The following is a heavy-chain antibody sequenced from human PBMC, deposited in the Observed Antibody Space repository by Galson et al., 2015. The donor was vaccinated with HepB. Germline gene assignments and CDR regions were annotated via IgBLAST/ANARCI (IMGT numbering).Heavy chain of an antibody. J-gene: IGHJ4*01. CDR1: GFTFSSCS. Sequence: SLRLSCAASGFTFSSCSMNWVRQAPGKGLEWVSSISSSSTYIYYADSVKGRFTISRDNAKNSLYLQMNSLRAEDTTVYYCARHQLATSDYWGQRTLVTVSS. CDR3: ARHQLATSDY. CDR2: ISSSSTYI. D-gene: IGHD6-13*01. V-gene: IGHV3-21*04.